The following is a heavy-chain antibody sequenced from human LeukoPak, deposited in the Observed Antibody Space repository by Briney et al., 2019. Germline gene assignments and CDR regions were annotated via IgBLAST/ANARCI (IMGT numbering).Heavy chain of an antibody. CDR1: GGTFSSYA. Sequence: ASVKVSCKASGGTFSSYAISWVRQAPGQGLEWMGGIIPIFGTANYAQKFQGRVTMTRNTSISTAYMELSSLRSEDTAVYYCIAFGELREFDYWGQGTLVTVSS. CDR2: IIPIFGTA. J-gene: IGHJ4*02. CDR3: IAFGELREFDY. V-gene: IGHV1-69*05. D-gene: IGHD1-7*01.